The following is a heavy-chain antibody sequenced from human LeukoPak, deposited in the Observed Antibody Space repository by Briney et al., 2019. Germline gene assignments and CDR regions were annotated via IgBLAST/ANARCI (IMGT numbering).Heavy chain of an antibody. J-gene: IGHJ1*01. D-gene: IGHD2-15*01. CDR2: FDPEDGET. CDR1: GYTLTELS. CDR3: ARDSYYCSGGSCYVFFPGYFQY. V-gene: IGHV1-24*01. Sequence: GASVKVSCKVSGYTLTELSMHWVRQAPGKGLEWMGGFDPEDGETIYAQKFQGRVTMTRDTSISTAYMELSRLRSDDTAVYYCARDSYYCSGGSCYVFFPGYFQYWGQGTLVTVSS.